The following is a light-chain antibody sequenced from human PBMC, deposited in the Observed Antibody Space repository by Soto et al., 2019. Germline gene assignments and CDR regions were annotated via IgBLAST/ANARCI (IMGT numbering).Light chain of an antibody. Sequence: ALAQPRSVSGSPGQSVTISCTGTSXDVGGYNYVSWYQQHPGKAPKLMIYDVSKRPSGVPDRFSGSKSGNTASLTISGLQAEDEADYYCCSYAGSYTYVFGTGTKVTVL. V-gene: IGLV2-11*01. CDR3: CSYAGSYTYV. CDR2: DVS. J-gene: IGLJ1*01. CDR1: SXDVGGYNY.